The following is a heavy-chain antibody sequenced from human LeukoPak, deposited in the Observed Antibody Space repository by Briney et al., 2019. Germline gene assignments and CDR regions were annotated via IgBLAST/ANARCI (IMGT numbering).Heavy chain of an antibody. CDR1: GGSISSYY. D-gene: IGHD5-18*01. Sequence: SETLSLTCTVSGGSISSYYWSWIRQPPGKGLEWIGYIYYSGSTNYNPSLKSRVTISVDTSKNQFSLKLSSVTAADTAVYICARVDTASDAFDIWGQGTMVTVSS. CDR3: ARVDTASDAFDI. CDR2: IYYSGST. V-gene: IGHV4-59*01. J-gene: IGHJ3*02.